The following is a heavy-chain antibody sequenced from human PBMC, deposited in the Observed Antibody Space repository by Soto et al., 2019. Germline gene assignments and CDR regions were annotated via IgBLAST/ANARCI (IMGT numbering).Heavy chain of an antibody. CDR1: GHTFTGHH. CDR3: ALEPTGTAGFDY. V-gene: IGHV1-2*02. Sequence: QVQMVQSGAEVKKPGASVKVSCKASGHTFTGHHMHWVRQAPGQGLEWMGLIDLDIGDTKYAQKFQGRVTSTSDASITTAYVGLRGLRSDDTAVYYCALEPTGTAGFDYWGQGTLVNVSS. J-gene: IGHJ4*02. CDR2: IDLDIGDT. D-gene: IGHD2-21*02.